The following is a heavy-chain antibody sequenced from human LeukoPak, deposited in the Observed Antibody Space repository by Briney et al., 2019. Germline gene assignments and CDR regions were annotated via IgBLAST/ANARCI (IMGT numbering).Heavy chain of an antibody. CDR1: GGSISSSGYY. CDR3: ARHPIRSTYYYYMDV. CDR2: IYYSGST. D-gene: IGHD3-3*01. J-gene: IGHJ6*03. V-gene: IGHV4-39*01. Sequence: SETLSLTCTVSGGSISSSGYYWGWIRQPPGKGLEWIGSIYYSGSTYYNPSLKSRVTISVDTSKNQFSLKLSSVTAADTAVYYCARHPIRSTYYYYMDVWGKGTTVTVSS.